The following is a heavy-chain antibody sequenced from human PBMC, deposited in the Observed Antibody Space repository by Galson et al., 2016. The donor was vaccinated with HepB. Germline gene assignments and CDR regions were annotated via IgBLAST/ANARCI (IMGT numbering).Heavy chain of an antibody. J-gene: IGHJ4*02. CDR2: ISLLASTT. V-gene: IGHV3-23*01. D-gene: IGHD5-12*01. Sequence: FLRLSCAASGFTFNQFAMSWFRQAPGKGLEWVSTISLLASTTYYADSVKGRFVISGDNSQSTLHLQMNSLRADDTAVYYCAKDRRGIYGYDLVDYWGQGTLVTVSS. CDR3: AKDRRGIYGYDLVDY. CDR1: GFTFNQFA.